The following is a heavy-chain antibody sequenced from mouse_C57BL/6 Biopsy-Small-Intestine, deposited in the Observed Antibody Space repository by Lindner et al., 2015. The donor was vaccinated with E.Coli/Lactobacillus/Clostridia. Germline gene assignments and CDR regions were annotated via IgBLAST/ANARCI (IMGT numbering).Heavy chain of an antibody. V-gene: IGHV1-81*01. CDR1: GGTFSSHA. CDR2: IIPIFGTA. D-gene: IGHD2-4*01. CDR3: ARALYYDNIWGSYILDY. J-gene: IGHJ4*01. Sequence: SVKVSCKASGGTFSSHAFSWVRQAPGQGLEWMGGIIPIFGTANYAQKFQGRVTITADESTSTAYMELSSLRSEDTAVYFCARALYYDNIWGSYILDYWGQGTLVTVSS.